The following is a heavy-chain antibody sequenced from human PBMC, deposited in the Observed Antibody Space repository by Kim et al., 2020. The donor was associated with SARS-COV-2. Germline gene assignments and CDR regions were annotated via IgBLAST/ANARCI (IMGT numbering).Heavy chain of an antibody. D-gene: IGHD3-22*01. Sequence: SETLSLTCTVSGGSISSYYWSWIRQPPGKGLEWIGYIYYSGSTNYNPSLKSRVTISVDTSKNQFSLKLSSVTAADTAVYYCASSSTLGYSGYDYYYDSSGYHAPPGWFDPWGQGTLVTVSS. CDR3: ASSSTLGYSGYDYYYDSSGYHAPPGWFDP. CDR2: IYYSGST. V-gene: IGHV4-59*01. CDR1: GGSISSYY. J-gene: IGHJ5*02.